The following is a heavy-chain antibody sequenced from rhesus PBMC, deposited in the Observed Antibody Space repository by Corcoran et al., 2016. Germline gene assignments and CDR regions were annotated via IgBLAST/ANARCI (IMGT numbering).Heavy chain of an antibody. CDR1: GFSISTTGTG. J-gene: IGHJ2*01. V-gene: IGHV2-95*01. CDR3: ARVRCTGSGCYVIAGWYFDL. D-gene: IGHD2-21*01. Sequence: QVTLKESGPALVKPTQTLTLTCTFSGFSISTTGTGVGWIRQPPGKALEWLASIYWNDSKTSGQSRKGSPTTPKDTSKNQVVLTMTNMDPVDTATYYCARVRCTGSGCYVIAGWYFDLWGPGTPITISS. CDR2: IYWNDSK.